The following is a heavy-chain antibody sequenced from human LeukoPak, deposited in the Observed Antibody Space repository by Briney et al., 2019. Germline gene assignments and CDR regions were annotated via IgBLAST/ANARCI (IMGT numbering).Heavy chain of an antibody. V-gene: IGHV3-23*01. J-gene: IGHJ4*02. CDR2: ISGSGGST. D-gene: IGHD3-3*01. CDR3: AKAEYYDFWSGSYYFDY. Sequence: GESLRLSCAASGFTFSSYAMSWVRQAPGKGLEWVSAISGSGGSTYYADSVKGRFTISRDNSKNTLYLQMNSLRAEDTAVYYCAKAEYYDFWSGSYYFDYWGQGTLVTVSS. CDR1: GFTFSSYA.